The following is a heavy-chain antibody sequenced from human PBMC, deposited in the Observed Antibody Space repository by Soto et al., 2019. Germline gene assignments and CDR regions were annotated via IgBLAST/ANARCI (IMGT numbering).Heavy chain of an antibody. CDR2: VYYSGST. CDR1: GGSISSDY. V-gene: IGHV4-59*01. J-gene: IGHJ6*03. Sequence: SETLSLTCTVSGGSISSDYWTWIRQPPGKGLEWIGYVYYSGSTKYNPSLKSRVTMSVDTSKSQFSLKLSSLRSEDTAVYYCARDLKYPGETGGRYYYYMDVWGKGTTVTVSS. CDR3: ARDLKYPGETGGRYYYYMDV. D-gene: IGHD3-16*01.